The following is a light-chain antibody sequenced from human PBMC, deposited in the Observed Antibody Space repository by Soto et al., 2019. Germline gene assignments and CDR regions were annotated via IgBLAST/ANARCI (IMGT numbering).Light chain of an antibody. CDR2: DAS. J-gene: IGKJ4*01. CDR1: QSVSNY. V-gene: IGKV3-11*01. Sequence: EIVLTQSPATLSLSPGERATLSCRASQSVSNYLAWYQQKPGQAPRLLIYDASNRATGIPARFSGSGSGTDFNPTISSLEPEDFAVYYCQQRSNWPLLTFGGGTKVEIK. CDR3: QQRSNWPLLT.